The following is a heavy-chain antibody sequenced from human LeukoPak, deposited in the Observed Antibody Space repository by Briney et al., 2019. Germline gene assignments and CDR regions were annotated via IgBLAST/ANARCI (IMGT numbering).Heavy chain of an antibody. CDR1: GFTFSSYG. CDR3: ASLAADDY. D-gene: IGHD6-13*01. Sequence: GGSLRLSCAASGFTFSSYGMHWVRQAPGKGLEWVAFIRYDGSNKYYADSVKGRFTISRDNAKNSLYLQMNSLRAEDTAVYYCASLAADDYWGQGTLVTVSS. J-gene: IGHJ4*02. CDR2: IRYDGSNK. V-gene: IGHV3-30*02.